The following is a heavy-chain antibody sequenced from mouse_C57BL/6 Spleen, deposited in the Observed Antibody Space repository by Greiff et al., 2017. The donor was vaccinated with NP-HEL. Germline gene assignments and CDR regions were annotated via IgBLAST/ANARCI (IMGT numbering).Heavy chain of an antibody. J-gene: IGHJ2*01. CDR1: GYTFTSYW. CDR3: ARYDYAYFDY. Sequence: QVQLQQPGAELVMPGASVKLSCKASGYTFTSYWMHWVKQRPGQCLEWIGEIDPSDSYTNYNQKFKGKSTLTVDKSSSTAYMQLSSLTSEDSAVYYCARYDYAYFDYWGQGTTLTVSS. CDR2: IDPSDSYT. D-gene: IGHD2-4*01. V-gene: IGHV1-69*01.